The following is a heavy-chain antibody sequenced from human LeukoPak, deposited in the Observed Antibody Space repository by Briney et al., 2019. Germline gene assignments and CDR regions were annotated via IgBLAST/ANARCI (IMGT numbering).Heavy chain of an antibody. Sequence: PGGSLRLSCAASGFNFKYVWMNWVRQVPGRGLEWVGRIRTKIEGETRDYPAPVKGRFIISRDDSKTTLYLQMNGLKTEDSAVYYCTTERNWELLRPYGLDIWGQGTTVIVSS. V-gene: IGHV3-15*01. CDR3: TTERNWELLRPYGLDI. J-gene: IGHJ6*02. D-gene: IGHD1-26*01. CDR1: GFNFKYVW. CDR2: IRTKIEGETR.